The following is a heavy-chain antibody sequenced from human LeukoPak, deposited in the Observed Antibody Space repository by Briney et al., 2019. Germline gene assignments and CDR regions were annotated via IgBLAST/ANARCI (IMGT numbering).Heavy chain of an antibody. Sequence: ASVKVSCKASGYIFTDYYIHWVRQVPGQGLEYIGWISPDTGATEYAETFQGRVTMNRDTSISTVYLEMSGLRSDDTAVYFCAKTVVTRLVLAWVDPWGQGTLVTVSS. V-gene: IGHV1-2*02. J-gene: IGHJ5*02. CDR1: GYIFTDYY. CDR3: AKTVVTRLVLAWVDP. D-gene: IGHD2-8*02. CDR2: ISPDTGAT.